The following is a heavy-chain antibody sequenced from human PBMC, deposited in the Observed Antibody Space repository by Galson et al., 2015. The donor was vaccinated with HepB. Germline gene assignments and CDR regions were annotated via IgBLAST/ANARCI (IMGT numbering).Heavy chain of an antibody. D-gene: IGHD6-19*01. CDR2: ISPYNGNT. V-gene: IGHV1-18*04. CDR3: AKSRGWGSAGWYFDL. J-gene: IGHJ2*01. Sequence: SVKVSCKASGYTFTSYGISWVRQAPGQRLEWMGWISPYNGNTDYAQKLQDRVTMTTDTSTSTAYLELRSLRSDDTAVYYCAKSRGWGSAGWYFDLWGRDTLVTVSS. CDR1: GYTFTSYG.